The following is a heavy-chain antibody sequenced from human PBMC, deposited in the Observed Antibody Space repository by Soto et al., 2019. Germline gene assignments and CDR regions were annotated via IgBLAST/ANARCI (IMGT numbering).Heavy chain of an antibody. CDR3: ARTSRLKTGHLDY. CDR1: GXSIRTYNW. D-gene: IGHD3-9*01. V-gene: IGHV4-28*01. Sequence: XTLCLPCAIPGXSIRTYNWWVWILQTQGKGLEWIGYIYYTGTTYYNLSLKSRVSMSIDTAKDQFSLNLGSVTAADTDVYYCARTSRLKTGHLDYWGQGILGTVSS. CDR2: IYYTGTT. J-gene: IGHJ4*02.